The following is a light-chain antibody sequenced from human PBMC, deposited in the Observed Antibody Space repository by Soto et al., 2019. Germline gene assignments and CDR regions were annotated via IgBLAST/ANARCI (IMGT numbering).Light chain of an antibody. CDR1: QSISNY. V-gene: IGKV1-39*01. CDR2: VAS. Sequence: DIQVTQSPSSLSASVGDSVTITCRTSQSISNYLNWYQQKPGKAPKLLIFVASRLQRGVPSRFTGSAAGTDISLTITSLQREDFATYYCQQSYETPWTFGQGTKVEMK. J-gene: IGKJ1*01. CDR3: QQSYETPWT.